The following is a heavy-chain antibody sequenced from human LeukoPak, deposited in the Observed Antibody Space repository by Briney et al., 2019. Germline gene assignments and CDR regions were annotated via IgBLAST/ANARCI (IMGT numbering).Heavy chain of an antibody. CDR2: ISAYNGNT. J-gene: IGHJ4*02. CDR3: ASNMGY. V-gene: IGHV1-18*01. Sequence: ASVKVSCKASGYTFASYGMSWVRQAPGQGLEWMGWISAYNGNTNYAQKLQGRVTMTTDTSTSTAYMELRSLRAEDTALYYCASNMGYWGQGTLVTVSS. CDR1: GYTFASYG. D-gene: IGHD2/OR15-2a*01.